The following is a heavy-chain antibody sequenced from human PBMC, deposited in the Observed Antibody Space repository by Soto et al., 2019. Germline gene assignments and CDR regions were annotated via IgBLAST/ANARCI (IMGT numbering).Heavy chain of an antibody. CDR2: IEYDGNNK. V-gene: IGHV3-33*01. J-gene: IGHJ6*02. CDR1: GFTFKNYG. CDR3: ARYRQHQLPLYGIDV. Sequence: QVQLEESGGGVVQPGRSLRLSCAASGFTFKNYGMEWVRQAPGKGLEWVAVIEYDGNNKYYADSVKGRFTISRDNSKNMLYLQINSRSAEDTPVDYCARYRQHQLPLYGIDVGGQGTTVTVSS. D-gene: IGHD1-1*01.